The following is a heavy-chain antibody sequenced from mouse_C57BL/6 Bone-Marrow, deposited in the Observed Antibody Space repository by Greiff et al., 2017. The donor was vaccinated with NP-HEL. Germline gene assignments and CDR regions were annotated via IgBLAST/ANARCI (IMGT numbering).Heavy chain of an antibody. J-gene: IGHJ3*01. CDR2: IRSKSNNYAT. D-gene: IGHD2-5*01. CDR3: VRPYSKNLAWFAY. Sequence: VQLKESGGGLVQPKGSLKLSCAASGFSFNTYAMNWVRQAPGKGLEWVARIRSKSNNYATYYADSVKDRFTISRDDSESMLYLQMNNLKTEDTAMYYCVRPYSKNLAWFAYWGQGTLVTVSA. V-gene: IGHV10-1*01. CDR1: GFSFNTYA.